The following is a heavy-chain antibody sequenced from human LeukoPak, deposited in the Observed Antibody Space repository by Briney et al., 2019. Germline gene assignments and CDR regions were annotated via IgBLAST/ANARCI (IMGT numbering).Heavy chain of an antibody. CDR2: IKQDGSEK. D-gene: IGHD2-2*01. V-gene: IGHV3-7*04. CDR3: AKEDIVVVPAGFDY. Sequence: GGSLRLSCAASGFTFSSYWMSWVRQAPGKGLEWVANIKQDGSEKYYVDSVKGRFTISRDNAKNSLYLQMNSLRAEDTAVYYCAKEDIVVVPAGFDYWGQGTLVTVSS. J-gene: IGHJ4*02. CDR1: GFTFSSYW.